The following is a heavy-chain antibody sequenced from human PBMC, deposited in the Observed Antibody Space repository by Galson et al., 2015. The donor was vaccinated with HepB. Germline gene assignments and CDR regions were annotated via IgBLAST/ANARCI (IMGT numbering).Heavy chain of an antibody. CDR3: ARGLYSYDSGTYFNPNWLDP. Sequence: SVKVSCKASGYTFTSYFMHWVRQAPGQGLEWMGMINPSGGNTNYAQKFQGRVTVTRDMSTSTVYMELSSLRSDDTAVYYCARGLYSYDSGTYFNPNWLDPWGQGTLVTVSS. V-gene: IGHV1-46*01. J-gene: IGHJ5*02. CDR2: INPSGGNT. CDR1: GYTFTSYF. D-gene: IGHD3-10*01.